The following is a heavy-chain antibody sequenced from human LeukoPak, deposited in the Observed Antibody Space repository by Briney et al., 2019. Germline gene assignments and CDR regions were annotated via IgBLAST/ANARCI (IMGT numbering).Heavy chain of an antibody. CDR1: GGTFSSYA. CDR2: IIPIFGTA. CDR3: ARAPNYDILTGYYTGNWFDP. V-gene: IGHV1-69*13. D-gene: IGHD3-9*01. J-gene: IGHJ5*02. Sequence: WASVKVSCKASGGTFSSYAISWVRQAPGQGLEWMGGIIPIFGTANYAQKFQGRVTITADESTSTAYMELSSLRSEDTAVYYCARAPNYDILTGYYTGNWFDPWGQGTLVTVSS.